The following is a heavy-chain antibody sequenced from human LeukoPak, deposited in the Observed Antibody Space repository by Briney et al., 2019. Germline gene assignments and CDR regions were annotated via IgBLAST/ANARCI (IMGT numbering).Heavy chain of an antibody. CDR1: GGSMSSGGYD. CDR2: IYYSGST. V-gene: IGHV4-61*05. CDR3: ARLDRTGSVDYFDY. Sequence: SETLSLTCTVSGGSMSSGGYDRGWIRQHPGKGPEWIGYIYYSGSTNYNPSLKSRVTISVDTSKNLFSLKLSSVTAADTAVYYCARLDRTGSVDYFDYWGQGFLVTVSS. D-gene: IGHD1/OR15-1a*01. J-gene: IGHJ4*02.